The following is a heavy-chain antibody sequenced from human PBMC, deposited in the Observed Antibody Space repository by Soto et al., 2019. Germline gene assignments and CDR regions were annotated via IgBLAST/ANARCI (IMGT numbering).Heavy chain of an antibody. CDR3: ARHLGGNHYYYGMDV. CDR1: GGTFSSYA. D-gene: IGHD3-16*01. V-gene: IGHV1-69*12. CDR2: IIPIFGTA. J-gene: IGHJ6*02. Sequence: QVQLVQSGAEVKKPGSSVKVSCKASGGTFSSYAISWVRQAPGPGLEWMGGIIPIFGTADYAQKFQGRVTITADESTSTAYMDLSSLRSEDTAVYYCARHLGGNHYYYGMDVWGQGTTVTVSS.